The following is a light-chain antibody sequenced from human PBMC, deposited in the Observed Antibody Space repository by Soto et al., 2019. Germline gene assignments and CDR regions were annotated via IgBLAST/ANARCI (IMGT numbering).Light chain of an antibody. V-gene: IGKV3-20*01. CDR3: QQYTNWPPIT. CDR1: QTVRNNY. CDR2: DAS. J-gene: IGKJ5*01. Sequence: EFVLTQSPGTLSLSPGERATLSCRASQTVRNNYLAWYQQKPGQAPRLLIYDASSRATGIPDRFSGSGSGADFTLTISNLQSEDFAVYYCQQYTNWPPITFGQGTRLEIK.